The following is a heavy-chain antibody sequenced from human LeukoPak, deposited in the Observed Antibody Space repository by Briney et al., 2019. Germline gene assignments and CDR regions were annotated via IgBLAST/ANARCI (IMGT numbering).Heavy chain of an antibody. Sequence: GGPLRLSCAASGFTFSTYSMNWVRQAPGQGLEWVSYISSLGSTIYYADSVKGRFTISRDNAKNSLYLQMNSLRAEDTAVYYCARDAVDTANAVWGQGTTVTVSS. D-gene: IGHD5-18*01. V-gene: IGHV3-48*01. J-gene: IGHJ6*02. CDR1: GFTFSTYS. CDR2: ISSLGSTI. CDR3: ARDAVDTANAV.